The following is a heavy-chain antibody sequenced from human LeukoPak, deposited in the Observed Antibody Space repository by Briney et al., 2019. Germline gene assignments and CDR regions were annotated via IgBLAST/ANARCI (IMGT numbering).Heavy chain of an antibody. V-gene: IGHV4-59*01. D-gene: IGHD3-16*02. CDR1: GGSISSYY. Sequence: PSETLSLTCAVSGGSISSYYWSWIRQPPGKGLEWIGYIYYSGSTNSNPSLKSRVTISVDTSKNQFSLKLGSVTAADTAVYYCARLPYDYVWGSYRPNWFDPWGQGTLVTVSS. CDR2: IYYSGST. J-gene: IGHJ5*02. CDR3: ARLPYDYVWGSYRPNWFDP.